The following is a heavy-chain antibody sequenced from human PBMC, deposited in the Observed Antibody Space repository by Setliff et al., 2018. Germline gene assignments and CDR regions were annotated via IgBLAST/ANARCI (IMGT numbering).Heavy chain of an antibody. V-gene: IGHV4-39*07. CDR3: AKGGGRYHSAS. CDR2: IHYLGTT. D-gene: IGHD1-26*01. CDR1: GASISSGTYY. Sequence: SETLSLTCTVSGASISSGTYYWGWIRQPPGKGLEWIGRIHYLGTTYSNASLASRLTMSVDKSKNQFSLKLTSVTAADTAVYYCAKGGGRYHSASWGQGTLVTVSS. J-gene: IGHJ4*02.